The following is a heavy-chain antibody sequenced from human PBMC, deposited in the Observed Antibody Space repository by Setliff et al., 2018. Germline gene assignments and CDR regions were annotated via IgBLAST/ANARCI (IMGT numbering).Heavy chain of an antibody. Sequence: PSETLSLTCTVSGGSISSSSYYWGWIRQPPGKGLEWIGSIYYSVSTYYNPSLKSRVTISVDTSKNQFSLKLSSVTAADTAVYYCARIHLLLWFGELLSGWFDPWGQGTLVTVSS. J-gene: IGHJ5*02. V-gene: IGHV4-39*07. CDR1: GGSISSSSYY. D-gene: IGHD3-10*01. CDR2: IYYSVST. CDR3: ARIHLLLWFGELLSGWFDP.